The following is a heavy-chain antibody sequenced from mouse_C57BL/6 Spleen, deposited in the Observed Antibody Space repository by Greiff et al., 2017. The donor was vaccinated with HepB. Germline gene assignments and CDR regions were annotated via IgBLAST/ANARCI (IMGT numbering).Heavy chain of an antibody. D-gene: IGHD1-1*01. V-gene: IGHV1-59*01. CDR1: GYTFTSYW. CDR2: IDPSDSYT. CDR3: ARGYYGSSYGYFDV. Sequence: VQLQQPGAELVRPGTSVKLSCKASGYTFTSYWMHWVKQRPGQGLEWIGVIDPSDSYTNYNQKFKGKATLTVDTSSSTAYMQLSSLTSEDSAVYDCARGYYGSSYGYFDVWGTGTTVTVSS. J-gene: IGHJ1*03.